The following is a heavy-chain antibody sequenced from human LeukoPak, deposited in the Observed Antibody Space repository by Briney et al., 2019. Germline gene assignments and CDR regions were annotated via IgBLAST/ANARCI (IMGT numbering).Heavy chain of an antibody. D-gene: IGHD6-13*01. CDR2: ISSSGSTI. V-gene: IGHV3-11*01. CDR3: ARDKPSSWPGAVDY. J-gene: IGHJ4*02. Sequence: EGSLRLSCAASGFTFSDYYMSWIRQAPGKGLEWVSYISSSGSTIYYADSVKGRFTISRDNAKNSLYLQMNSLRAEDTAVYYCARDKPSSWPGAVDYWGQGTLVTVSS. CDR1: GFTFSDYY.